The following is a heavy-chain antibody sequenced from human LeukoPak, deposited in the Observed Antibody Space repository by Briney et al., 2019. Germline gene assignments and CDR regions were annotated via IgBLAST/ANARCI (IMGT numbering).Heavy chain of an antibody. CDR3: ARDCRVASPHWGSVALGAFDI. CDR1: GGSISSSSYY. V-gene: IGHV4-39*07. J-gene: IGHJ3*02. D-gene: IGHD7-27*01. Sequence: PSETLSLTCTVSGGSISSSSYYWGWIRQPPGKGLEWIGSIYYSGSTYYNPSLKSRVTISVDTSKNQFSLKLSSVTAADTAVYYCARDCRVASPHWGSVALGAFDIWGQGTMVTVSS. CDR2: IYYSGST.